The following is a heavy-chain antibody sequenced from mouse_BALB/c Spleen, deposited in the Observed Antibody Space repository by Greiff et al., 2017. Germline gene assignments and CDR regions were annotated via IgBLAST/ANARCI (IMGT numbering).Heavy chain of an antibody. CDR2: IDPENGNT. J-gene: IGHJ2*01. D-gene: IGHD3-3*01. CDR1: GFNIKDYY. CDR3: ARGGRDFDY. V-gene: IGHV14-1*02. Sequence: VHVKQSGAELVRPGALVKLSCKASGFNIKDYYMHWVKQRPEQGLEWIGWIDPENGNTIYDPKFQGKASITADTSSNTAYLQLSSLTSEDTAVYYCARGGRDFDYWGQGTTLTVSS.